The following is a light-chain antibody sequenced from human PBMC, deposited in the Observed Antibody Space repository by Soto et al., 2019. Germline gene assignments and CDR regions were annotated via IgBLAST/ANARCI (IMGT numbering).Light chain of an antibody. CDR3: QQYNNLPYT. CDR1: QDIRDY. V-gene: IGKV1-33*01. CDR2: LAT. J-gene: IGKJ2*01. Sequence: DIKMTQSPSSLSASVGDRVTITCQASQDIRDYLNWFQQKPGKAPRLLIYLATNLETGVPSRFSGRWFWTAFWFPISSLQPEDIATYYCQQYNNLPYTFGQGTKLEIK.